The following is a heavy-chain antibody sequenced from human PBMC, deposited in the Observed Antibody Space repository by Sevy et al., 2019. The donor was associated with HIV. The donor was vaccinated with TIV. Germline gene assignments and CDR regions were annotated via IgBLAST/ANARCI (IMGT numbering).Heavy chain of an antibody. V-gene: IGHV3-7*03. CDR3: ARDCSSTSCLWGLDV. CDR1: GFTFSTYW. J-gene: IGHJ6*02. D-gene: IGHD2-2*01. Sequence: GGSLRLSCAVSGFTFSTYWMSWVRQAPGKGLEWVANIKKDGSEKYYVDSVKRRFTISRDNAKNSLYLQMNSLRVEDTALYYCARDCSSTSCLWGLDVWGQGTSVTVSS. CDR2: IKKDGSEK.